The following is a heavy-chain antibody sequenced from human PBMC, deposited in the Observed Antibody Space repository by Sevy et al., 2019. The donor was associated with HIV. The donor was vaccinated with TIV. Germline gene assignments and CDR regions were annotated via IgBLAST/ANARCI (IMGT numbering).Heavy chain of an antibody. CDR2: IWYDGSNK. D-gene: IGHD4-17*01. CDR1: GFTFSIYG. Sequence: GGSLRLSCAASGFTFSIYGMHWVRQAPGKGLEWVALIWYDGSNKYYADSVKGRVTISRDNSKNTLYLQMNSLRADDTAMYYCAGGRDYGNFDYWGQGTLVTVSS. J-gene: IGHJ4*02. V-gene: IGHV3-33*01. CDR3: AGGRDYGNFDY.